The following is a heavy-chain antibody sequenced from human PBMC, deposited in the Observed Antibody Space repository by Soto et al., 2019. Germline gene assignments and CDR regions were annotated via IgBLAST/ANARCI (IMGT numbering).Heavy chain of an antibody. Sequence: SETLSLTCTVSGGSTISGYWSWIRQPPGKGLEWIGYISYSGNTNYNPSLKSRVTMSVDTPKNQFSLRLSSVTTADTAVYYCAGLRGYAGSPIDYWGQGTLVTVSS. D-gene: IGHD2-15*01. CDR2: ISYSGNT. V-gene: IGHV4-59*01. J-gene: IGHJ4*02. CDR1: GGSTISGY. CDR3: AGLRGYAGSPIDY.